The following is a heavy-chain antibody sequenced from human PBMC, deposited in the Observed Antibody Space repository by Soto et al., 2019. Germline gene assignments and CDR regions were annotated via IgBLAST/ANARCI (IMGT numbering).Heavy chain of an antibody. J-gene: IGHJ5*02. D-gene: IGHD1-7*01. V-gene: IGHV1-69*06. Sequence: QVQLVQSGAEVKKPGSSVKVSCKASGGTFSSYAISWVRQAPGQGLEWMGGIIPIFCTANYAQKFQGRVTITADKSTSTAYMELSSLRSEDTAVYYCASSTNWNYLWNWFDPWGQGTLVTVSS. CDR3: ASSTNWNYLWNWFDP. CDR2: IIPIFCTA. CDR1: GGTFSSYA.